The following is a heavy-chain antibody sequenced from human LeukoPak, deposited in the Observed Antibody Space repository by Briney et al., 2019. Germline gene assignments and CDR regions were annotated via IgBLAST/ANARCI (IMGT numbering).Heavy chain of an antibody. V-gene: IGHV4-34*01. CDR2: INHSGST. D-gene: IGHD6-19*01. J-gene: IGHJ4*02. Sequence: PSETLSLTCAVYGGSFNGYYWSWIRQPPGKGLEWIGEINHSGSTNYNPSLKSRVTISVDTSKNQFSLKLSSVTAADTAVYYCASIAVAGRFEEDYWGQGTLVTVSS. CDR1: GGSFNGYY. CDR3: ASIAVAGRFEEDY.